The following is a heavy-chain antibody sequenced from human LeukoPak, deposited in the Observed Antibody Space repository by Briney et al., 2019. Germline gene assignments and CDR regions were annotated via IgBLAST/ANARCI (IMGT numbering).Heavy chain of an antibody. D-gene: IGHD5-12*01. CDR3: ARIEWLRSYRSFVDY. CDR2: INHSGST. J-gene: IGHJ4*02. CDR1: GGSFSGYY. V-gene: IGHV4-34*01. Sequence: PSETLSLTCAVYGGSFSGYYWSWIRQPPGKGLEWIGEINHSGSTNYNPSLKSRVTISVDTSKNQFSLKLSSVTAADTAVYYCARIEWLRSYRSFVDYWGQGTLVTVSS.